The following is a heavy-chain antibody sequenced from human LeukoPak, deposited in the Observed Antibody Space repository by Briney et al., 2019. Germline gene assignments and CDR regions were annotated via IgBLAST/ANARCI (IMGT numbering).Heavy chain of an antibody. J-gene: IGHJ6*02. D-gene: IGHD1-1*01. CDR1: GFTFSSYA. Sequence: PGRSLRLSCAASGFTFSSYAMHWVRQAPGKGLEWEAVISYDGSNKYYADSVKGRFTISRDNSKNTLYLQMNSLRAEDTAVYYCTRRGWNSMDVWGQGTTVTVSS. CDR3: TRRGWNSMDV. V-gene: IGHV3-30-3*01. CDR2: ISYDGSNK.